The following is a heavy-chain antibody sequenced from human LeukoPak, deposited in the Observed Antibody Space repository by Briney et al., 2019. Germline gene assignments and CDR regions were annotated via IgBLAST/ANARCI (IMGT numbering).Heavy chain of an antibody. V-gene: IGHV3-7*03. D-gene: IGHD6-19*01. J-gene: IGHJ4*02. CDR3: VRHSEGAGMFY. CDR1: GFTFSSYR. CDR2: IKQDGSEK. Sequence: PGGSLRLSCAASGFTFSSYRMSWVRQAPGKGLEWVANIKQDGSEKYYVVSVKGRFTISRDNAKNSLYLQMNSLRAEDTAVYYCVRHSEGAGMFYWGQGTLVTVSS.